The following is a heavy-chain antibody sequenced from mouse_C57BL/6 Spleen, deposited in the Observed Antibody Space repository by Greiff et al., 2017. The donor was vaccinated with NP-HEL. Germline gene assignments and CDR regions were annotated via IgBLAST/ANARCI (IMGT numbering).Heavy chain of an antibody. Sequence: EVKVVESGGGLVKPGGSLKLSCAASGFTFSDYGMHWVRQAPEKGLEWVAYISSGSSTIYYADTVKGRFTISRDNAKNTLFLQMTSLRSEDTAMYYCARRDKKGMDYWGQGTSVTVSS. CDR2: ISSGSSTI. J-gene: IGHJ4*01. CDR3: ARRDKKGMDY. CDR1: GFTFSDYG. V-gene: IGHV5-17*01.